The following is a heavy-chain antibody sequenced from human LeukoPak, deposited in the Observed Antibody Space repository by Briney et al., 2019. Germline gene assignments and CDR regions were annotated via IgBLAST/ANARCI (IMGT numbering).Heavy chain of an antibody. CDR3: ATDVPYYYGMDV. V-gene: IGHV1-24*01. CDR2: FDPEDGET. Sequence: ASVKVSCKVSGYTLTELSMHWVRQAPGKGLEWMGGFDPEDGETIYAQKFQGRVTMTEDTSTDTAYMELSSLRSEDTAVYYCATDVPYYYGMDVWGQGTTVTVPS. CDR1: GYTLTELS. J-gene: IGHJ6*02.